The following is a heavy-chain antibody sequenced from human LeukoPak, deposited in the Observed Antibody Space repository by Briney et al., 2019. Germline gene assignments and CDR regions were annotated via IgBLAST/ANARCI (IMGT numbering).Heavy chain of an antibody. CDR3: ARNRRFGELSKFDY. Sequence: SETLSLTCTVSGGSISSSSYYWGWIRQPPGKGLEWIGYIYYSGSTNYNPSLKSRVTISVDTSKNQFSLKLSSVTAADTAVYYCARNRRFGELSKFDYWGQGTLVTVSS. D-gene: IGHD3-10*01. J-gene: IGHJ4*02. CDR1: GGSISSSSYY. V-gene: IGHV4-61*05. CDR2: IYYSGST.